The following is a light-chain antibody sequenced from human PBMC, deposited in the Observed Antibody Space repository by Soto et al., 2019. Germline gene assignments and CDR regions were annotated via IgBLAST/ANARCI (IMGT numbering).Light chain of an antibody. J-gene: IGKJ1*01. CDR1: QRVGIN. CDR2: SAS. Sequence: EIVMTQSPATLSVSPGETATLSCRASQRVGINLAWYQQKPGQAPRLLIYSASTRASGIPDRFSGSGSGTEFTLTISSLKSEDYAVYYCQHYNNWPPWTFGQGTKVDIK. CDR3: QHYNNWPPWT. V-gene: IGKV3-15*01.